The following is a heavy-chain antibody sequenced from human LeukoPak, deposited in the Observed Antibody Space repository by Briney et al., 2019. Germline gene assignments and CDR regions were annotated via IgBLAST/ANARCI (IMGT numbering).Heavy chain of an antibody. CDR3: ARLYCSGGSCYSGPYHYGMDV. CDR1: GGTFSSYT. D-gene: IGHD2-15*01. CDR2: IIPILGIA. J-gene: IGHJ6*02. V-gene: IGHV1-69*02. Sequence: EASVNVSCTASGGTFSSYTISWVRQAPGQGLEWMGRIIPILGIANYAQKFQGRVTITADKSTSTAYMELSSLRSEDTAVYYCARLYCSGGSCYSGPYHYGMDVWGQGTTVTVSS.